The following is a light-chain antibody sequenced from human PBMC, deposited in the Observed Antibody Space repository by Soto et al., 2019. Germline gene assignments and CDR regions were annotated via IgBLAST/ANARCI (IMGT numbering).Light chain of an antibody. Sequence: EVVLTQSPGTLSLSPGERATLSCRASQSVGSSYLAWYQQKPGQAPRVLIYGTSSRATGIPDRFSGSGSGTDFTLTISRLEPEDCAVYYCQQYTTSSWTFGQGTKVDIK. CDR3: QQYTTSSWT. V-gene: IGKV3-20*01. J-gene: IGKJ1*01. CDR2: GTS. CDR1: QSVGSSY.